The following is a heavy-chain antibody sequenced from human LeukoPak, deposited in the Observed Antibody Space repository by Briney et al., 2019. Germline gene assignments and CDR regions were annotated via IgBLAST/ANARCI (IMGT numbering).Heavy chain of an antibody. D-gene: IGHD2-21*02. J-gene: IGHJ4*02. Sequence: KTGGSLRLSCAASGFTFSSYSMNWVRQAPGKGLEWVSSISSSSSYIYYADSVKGRFTISRDNAKNSLYLQMNSLRAEDTAVYYCARSSRSAYCGGDCYSPGTPIDYWGQGTLVTVSS. CDR3: ARSSRSAYCGGDCYSPGTPIDY. V-gene: IGHV3-21*01. CDR2: ISSSSSYI. CDR1: GFTFSSYS.